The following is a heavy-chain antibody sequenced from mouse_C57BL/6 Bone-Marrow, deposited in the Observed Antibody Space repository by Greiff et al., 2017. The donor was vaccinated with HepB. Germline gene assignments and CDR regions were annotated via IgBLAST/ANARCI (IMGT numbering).Heavy chain of an antibody. Sequence: EVKLMESGPGLVKPSQSLSLTCSVPGYSITSGYYWNWIRQFPGNKLEWMGYISYDGSNNYNPSLKNRISITRDTSKNQFFLKLNSVTTEDTATYYCARVLLRSYYFDYWGQGTTLTVSS. CDR3: ARVLLRSYYFDY. V-gene: IGHV3-6*01. CDR1: GYSITSGYY. J-gene: IGHJ2*01. CDR2: ISYDGSN. D-gene: IGHD1-1*01.